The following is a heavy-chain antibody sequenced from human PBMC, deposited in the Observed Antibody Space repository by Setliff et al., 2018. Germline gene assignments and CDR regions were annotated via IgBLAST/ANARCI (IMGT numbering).Heavy chain of an antibody. J-gene: IGHJ6*03. CDR1: GASISSYY. D-gene: IGHD6-19*01. CDR3: AREQWLDPPGYYYMDV. V-gene: IGHV4-59*12. CDR2: IYHSGST. Sequence: KPSETLSLTCTASGASISSYYWSWVRQSPGKGLEWIGSIYHSGSTYYNPSLKSRVTMSIDTSKNQFSLKLNSVTAADMAVYYCAREQWLDPPGYYYMDVWAKGTTVTVSS.